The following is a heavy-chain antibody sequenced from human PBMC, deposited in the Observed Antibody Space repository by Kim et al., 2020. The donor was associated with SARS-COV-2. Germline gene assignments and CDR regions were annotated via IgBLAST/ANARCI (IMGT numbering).Heavy chain of an antibody. D-gene: IGHD1-26*01. J-gene: IGHJ6*02. CDR3: ANFSVAGPYYYYGMDV. V-gene: IGHV3-23*01. Sequence: SLKGRFTITRNNSKNTLYLQMNSLRAEDTAVYYCANFSVAGPYYYYGMDVWGQGTTVTVSS.